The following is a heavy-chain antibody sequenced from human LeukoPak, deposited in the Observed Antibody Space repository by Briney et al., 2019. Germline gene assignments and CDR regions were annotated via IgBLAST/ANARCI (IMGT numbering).Heavy chain of an antibody. CDR2: IYPTDSNT. CDR3: ARRRAVAGYYYFDY. Sequence: GESLKISCTGSGYSYTNYWIGWVRQMPGKGLEWMGLIYPTDSNTRYSPSFQGQVTTSADKSITTAYLQWSSLKASDTAIYYCARRRAVAGYYYFDYWGQGTLVTVSS. D-gene: IGHD6-19*01. J-gene: IGHJ4*02. V-gene: IGHV5-51*01. CDR1: GYSYTNYW.